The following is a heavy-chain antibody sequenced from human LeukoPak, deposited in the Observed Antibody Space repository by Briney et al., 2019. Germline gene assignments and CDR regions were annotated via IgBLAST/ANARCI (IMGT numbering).Heavy chain of an antibody. CDR2: SYISGST. V-gene: IGHV4-4*07. CDR3: ARDQELGF. Sequence: SETLSLTCTVSGASINSYYWNWIRQPAGKGLEWIGRSYISGSTDYNPSLKSRVTVSVDTSQNQFSLKLTSVTAADTAVYNCARDQELGFWGQGTLVTVSS. J-gene: IGHJ4*02. D-gene: IGHD3-10*01. CDR1: GASINSYY.